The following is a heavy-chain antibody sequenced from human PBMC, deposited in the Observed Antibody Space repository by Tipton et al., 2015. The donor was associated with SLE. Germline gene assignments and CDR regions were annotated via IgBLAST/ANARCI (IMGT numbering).Heavy chain of an antibody. CDR3: ARGNTVTTPIYYYYYYMDV. J-gene: IGHJ6*03. V-gene: IGHV4-30-4*01. Sequence: TLSLTCTVSGGSISSGDYYWSWIRQPPGEGLEWIGYIYYSGSTYYNPSLKSRVTISVDTSKNQFSLKLSSVTAADTAVYYCARGNTVTTPIYYYYYYMDVWGKGTTVTVSS. CDR2: IYYSGST. CDR1: GGSISSGDYY. D-gene: IGHD4-11*01.